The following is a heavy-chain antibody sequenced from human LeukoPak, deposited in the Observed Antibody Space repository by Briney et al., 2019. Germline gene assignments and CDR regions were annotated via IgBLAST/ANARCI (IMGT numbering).Heavy chain of an antibody. CDR1: GFTFSNYA. D-gene: IGHD6-13*01. CDR3: AKGGYSSSWYGNWFDP. J-gene: IGHJ5*02. V-gene: IGHV3-23*01. Sequence: GGSLRLSCAASGFTFSNYAMSWVRQAPGKGLEWVSAMTGSGGSTYYADSVKGRFTISRDNSKNTLYLQMNSLRAEDTAVYYCAKGGYSSSWYGNWFDPWGQGTLVTVSS. CDR2: MTGSGGST.